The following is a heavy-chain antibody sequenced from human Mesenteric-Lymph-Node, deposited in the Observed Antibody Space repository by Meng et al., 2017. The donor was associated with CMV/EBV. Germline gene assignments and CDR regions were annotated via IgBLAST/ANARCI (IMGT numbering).Heavy chain of an antibody. CDR2: INPNSGGT. Sequence: ASVKVSCKASGYTFTGYYMHWVRQAPGQGPEWMGWINPNSGGTNYAQKFQGRVTMTRDTSISTAYMELTRLRSDDTAVYYCARGYYDSTAYPDYWGQGTLVTVSS. J-gene: IGHJ4*02. CDR3: ARGYYDSTAYPDY. V-gene: IGHV1-2*02. CDR1: GYTFTGYY. D-gene: IGHD3-22*01.